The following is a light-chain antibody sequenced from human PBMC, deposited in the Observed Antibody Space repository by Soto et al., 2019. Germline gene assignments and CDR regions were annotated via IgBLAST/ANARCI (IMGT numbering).Light chain of an antibody. V-gene: IGKV1-39*01. CDR2: AAS. J-gene: IGKJ2*02. Sequence: DIQMTQSPSSLSASVGDRVTITCRASQSISSYLNWYQQKPGKAPKLLIYAASSLQSGVPSSFSGSGSGTDFTLTISSLQPEDFATYYCQQSYSTPPCTFGQGTKLDSK. CDR3: QQSYSTPPCT. CDR1: QSISSY.